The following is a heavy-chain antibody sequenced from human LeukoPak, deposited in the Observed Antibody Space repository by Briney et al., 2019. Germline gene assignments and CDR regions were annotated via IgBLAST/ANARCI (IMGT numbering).Heavy chain of an antibody. CDR1: GFAFSTYA. D-gene: IGHD2-2*01. CDR2: ISYDGTNK. J-gene: IGHJ6*02. V-gene: IGHV3-30*09. Sequence: GGSLRLSCAASGFAFSTYATHWVRQAPGKGLEWVAVISYDGTNKYYGDSVKGRFVISRDNSKNTLYLQMNSLRGEDTAVYYCARDRGGATSTYYYYGLDVWGQGTTVTVSS. CDR3: ARDRGGATSTYYYYGLDV.